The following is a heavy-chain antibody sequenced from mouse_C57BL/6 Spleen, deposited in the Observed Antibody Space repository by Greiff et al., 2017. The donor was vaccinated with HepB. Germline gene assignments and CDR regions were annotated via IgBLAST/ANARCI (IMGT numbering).Heavy chain of an antibody. Sequence: QVQLQQSGAELARPGASVKLSCKASGYTFTSYGISWVKQRTGQGLEGIGEIYPRSGNTYYNEKFKGKATLTADKSSSTAYMELRSLTSEDSAVYFCARAPVRGYFDVWGTGTTVTVSS. CDR1: GYTFTSYG. V-gene: IGHV1-81*01. J-gene: IGHJ1*03. CDR2: IYPRSGNT. CDR3: ARAPVRGYFDV. D-gene: IGHD1-1*01.